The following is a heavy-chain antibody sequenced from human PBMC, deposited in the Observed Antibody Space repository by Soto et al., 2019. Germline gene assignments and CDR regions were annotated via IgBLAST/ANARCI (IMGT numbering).Heavy chain of an antibody. CDR1: GGSVSSSNCL. V-gene: IGHV4-39*01. J-gene: IGHJ5*02. D-gene: IGHD2-15*01. CDR3: ASLTTRISPARQVRSNWLVP. CDR2: IYHTGTT. Sequence: QLQLQESGPGLVKPSETLSLTCTVSGGSVSSSNCLWGWIRQPPGKGLERIGDIYHTGTTYYNPSFKSRVTLLVQTATAQFSLRLTLVTAADTAIFSCASLTTRISPARQVRSNWLVPWGPGTLFSVSS.